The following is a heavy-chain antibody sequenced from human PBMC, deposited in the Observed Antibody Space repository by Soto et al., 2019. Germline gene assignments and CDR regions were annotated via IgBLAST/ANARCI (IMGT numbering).Heavy chain of an antibody. Sequence: EVQLLDSGGGLVQPGGSMRLSCAASGFTFMSYAMSLVRQASGNGLEWVSAISGSGGSTYYADSVKGRFTISRDTSKNTLYLHMNSLRAEYTAVYYCANGDYVPMDYSGRGSLVTVYS. J-gene: IGHJ4*02. CDR3: ANGDYVPMDY. CDR2: ISGSGGST. D-gene: IGHD3-16*01. V-gene: IGHV3-23*01. CDR1: GFTFMSYA.